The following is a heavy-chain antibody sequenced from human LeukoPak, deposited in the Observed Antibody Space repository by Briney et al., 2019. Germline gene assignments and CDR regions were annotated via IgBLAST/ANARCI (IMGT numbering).Heavy chain of an antibody. CDR3: ARHDGDCSSTSCPIDY. D-gene: IGHD2-2*01. J-gene: IGHJ4*02. CDR1: GYSFTNYW. V-gene: IGHV5-51*01. Sequence: GESLKISCTGSGYSFTNYWITWVRQMPGKGLEWMGIIYPGDSDTRYSPSFQGQVTISADKSISTAYLQWSSLKASDTAMYYCARHDGDCSSTSCPIDYWGQGTLVTVSS. CDR2: IYPGDSDT.